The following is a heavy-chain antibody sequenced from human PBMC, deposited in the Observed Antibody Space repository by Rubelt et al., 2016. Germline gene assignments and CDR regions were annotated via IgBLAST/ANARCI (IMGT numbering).Heavy chain of an antibody. CDR3: ARGRRGSSSWFGRDYYGMDV. J-gene: IGHJ6*02. Sequence: QVQLQQWGAGLLKPSETLSLTCAVYGGSFSGYYWSWIRQPPGKGLEWIGEINHSGSTNYNPSLKSRVTISVETSRNQFSLKLSSVTAADTAVYYCARGRRGSSSWFGRDYYGMDVWGQGTTVTVSS. D-gene: IGHD6-13*01. V-gene: IGHV4-34*01. CDR2: INHSGST. CDR1: GGSFSGYY.